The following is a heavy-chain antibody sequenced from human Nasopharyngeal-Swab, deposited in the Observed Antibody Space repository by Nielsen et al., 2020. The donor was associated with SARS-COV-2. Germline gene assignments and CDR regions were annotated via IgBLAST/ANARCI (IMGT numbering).Heavy chain of an antibody. Sequence: SETLSLTCAVYGGSFSGYYWSWIRQPPGKGLEWIGEINHSGSTNYNPSLKSRVTISVDTSKNQFSLKLSFVTAADTAVYYCARDPSSGWYEFDYWGQGTLVTVSS. J-gene: IGHJ4*02. CDR3: ARDPSSGWYEFDY. D-gene: IGHD6-19*01. CDR2: INHSGST. V-gene: IGHV4-34*01. CDR1: GGSFSGYY.